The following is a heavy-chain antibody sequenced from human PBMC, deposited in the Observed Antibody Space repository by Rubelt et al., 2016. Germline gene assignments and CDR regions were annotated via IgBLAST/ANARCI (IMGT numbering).Heavy chain of an antibody. Sequence: QVQLVQSGAEVKKPGASVKVSCKASGYTFSSYGVSWVRQAPGQGLEWMGWIIPHSGGTNYAQKFQGRVTMTRDTSIRTAYRGLSRLGSDDTAVYYCARGFEGGASDYWGQGTLVTVSS. CDR3: ARGFEGGASDY. D-gene: IGHD4/OR15-4a*01. CDR2: IIPHSGGT. CDR1: GYTFSSYG. J-gene: IGHJ4*02. V-gene: IGHV1-2*02.